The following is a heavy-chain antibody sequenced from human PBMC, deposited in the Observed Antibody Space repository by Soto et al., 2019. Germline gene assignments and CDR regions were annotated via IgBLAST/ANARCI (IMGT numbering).Heavy chain of an antibody. CDR1: GFGFSSYG. J-gene: IGHJ4*02. D-gene: IGHD3-3*01. CDR2: ISFDGSTQ. Sequence: VQLLESGGGVAQPGRSLRLSCRASGFGFSSYGMLWVRQAPGKGPEWVAFISFDGSTQYYADSVRGRFTISRDNSENTLYLQLDTLRVEDTAMYYCAREGVFGLVKIIPPYSWGQGAQVTVSA. CDR3: AREGVFGLVKIIPPYS. V-gene: IGHV3-30*03.